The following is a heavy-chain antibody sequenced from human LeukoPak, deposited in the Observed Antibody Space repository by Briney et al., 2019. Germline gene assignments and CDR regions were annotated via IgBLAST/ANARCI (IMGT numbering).Heavy chain of an antibody. J-gene: IGHJ4*02. Sequence: GGSLRLSCTASGFTFSTYWINWVRQSPGKGLVWVALINGDGSTTTHADSVKGRFTISRDNAKNTAYLQMNSLRDEDTAVYFCAGDYAGSPDYWSQGTLVTVSA. V-gene: IGHV3-74*03. CDR3: AGDYAGSPDY. CDR2: INGDGSTT. D-gene: IGHD3-10*01. CDR1: GFTFSTYW.